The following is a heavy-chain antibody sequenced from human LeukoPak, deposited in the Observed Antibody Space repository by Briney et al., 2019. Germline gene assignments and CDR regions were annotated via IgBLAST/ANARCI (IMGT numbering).Heavy chain of an antibody. CDR1: GGSFSGYY. CDR3: ARPSAAGTGFDY. Sequence: PSETLSLTCAVYGGSFSGYYWSWIRQPPGKGLEWIGEINHSGSTNYNPSLKSRVTISVDTSKNQFSLKLSSVTAADTAVYYCARPSAAGTGFDYWGQGTLVTVSS. V-gene: IGHV4-34*01. J-gene: IGHJ4*02. CDR2: INHSGST. D-gene: IGHD6-13*01.